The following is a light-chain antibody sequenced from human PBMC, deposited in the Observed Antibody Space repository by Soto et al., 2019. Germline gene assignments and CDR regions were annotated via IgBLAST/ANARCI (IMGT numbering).Light chain of an antibody. CDR2: LNSDGSH. Sequence: QHVLTQSPSATASLGASVKLTCTLSSGHSTYTIAWHQQQPEKGPRFLMRLNSDGSHIQGDGIPDRFSGSSSGAERYLTIPSLQSEDEADYYCQTWGTGTVVFGGGTKLTVL. CDR3: QTWGTGTVV. V-gene: IGLV4-69*01. CDR1: SGHSTYT. J-gene: IGLJ2*01.